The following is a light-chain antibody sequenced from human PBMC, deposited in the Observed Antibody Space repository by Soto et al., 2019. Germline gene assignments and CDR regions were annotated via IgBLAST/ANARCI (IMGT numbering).Light chain of an antibody. J-gene: IGKJ4*01. CDR3: QQRSNWPPVT. V-gene: IGKV3-11*01. CDR2: DAS. Sequence: EIVLTQSPATLSLSPGERATLSFSGSQSVSNYLAWYQQKPGQAPRLLIYDASNRASGIPARFSGSGSGTDFTLTISSLDPEDFAVYYCQQRSNWPPVTFGGGTKVDIK. CDR1: QSVSNY.